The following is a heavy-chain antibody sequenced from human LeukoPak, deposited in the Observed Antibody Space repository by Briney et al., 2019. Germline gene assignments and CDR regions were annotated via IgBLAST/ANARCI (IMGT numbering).Heavy chain of an antibody. D-gene: IGHD4-23*01. CDR2: IYYSGST. J-gene: IGHJ4*02. CDR3: ARPSNYGGNSGDFDH. V-gene: IGHV4-39*01. CDR1: GGSISSSSYY. Sequence: PSETLSLTCTVSGGSISSSSYYWGWIRQPPGKGLEWIGSIYYSGSTYYNPSLKSRVTISVDTSKNQFSLKLSSVTAADTAVYYCARPSNYGGNSGDFDHWGQGTLVTVSS.